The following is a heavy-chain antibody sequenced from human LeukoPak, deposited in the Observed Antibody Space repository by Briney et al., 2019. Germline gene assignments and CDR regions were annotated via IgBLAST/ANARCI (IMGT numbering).Heavy chain of an antibody. CDR2: ISGSGGST. CDR1: GFTFSSYA. CDR3: AKVSPDYYDSSGYSPDAFDI. J-gene: IGHJ3*02. Sequence: GGSLRLSCAASGFTFSSYAMSWVRQAPGKGLEWVSAISGSGGSTYYADSVKGRFTISRDNSKNTLYLQMNSLRAEGTAVYYCAKVSPDYYDSSGYSPDAFDIWGQGTMVTVSS. D-gene: IGHD3-22*01. V-gene: IGHV3-23*01.